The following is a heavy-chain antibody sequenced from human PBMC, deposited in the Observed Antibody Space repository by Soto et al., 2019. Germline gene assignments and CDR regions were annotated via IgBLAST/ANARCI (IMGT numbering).Heavy chain of an antibody. V-gene: IGHV3-30*03. CDR1: GFTFTSYG. D-gene: IGHD3-16*01. Sequence: GWSLRLSCAASGFTFTSYGMHWVRQAPGKGLEWMALILHDGSAEYYADSVKGRFTISRDNSKNTLYLQMNSLRAEDTAVYYCARSSYGYSFHLYYVMDGCGQGSTVTVSS. CDR3: ARSSYGYSFHLYYVMDG. J-gene: IGHJ6*02. CDR2: ILHDGSAE.